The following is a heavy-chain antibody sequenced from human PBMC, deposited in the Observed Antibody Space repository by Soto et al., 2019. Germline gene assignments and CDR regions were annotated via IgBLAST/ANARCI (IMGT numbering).Heavy chain of an antibody. V-gene: IGHV3-23*01. J-gene: IGHJ4*02. CDR3: AKDRSGWPRRTIDY. CDR2: TSSSSSTI. Sequence: GVSMRVSWAAAGCACIGYSGSWVRQAPGKGLEWISDTSSSSSTIYYADSVKGRFTISRDNSKNTLYLQMNSLRAEDTAVYYCAKDRSGWPRRTIDYWGQGTLVTVSS. D-gene: IGHD6-19*01. CDR1: GCACIGYS.